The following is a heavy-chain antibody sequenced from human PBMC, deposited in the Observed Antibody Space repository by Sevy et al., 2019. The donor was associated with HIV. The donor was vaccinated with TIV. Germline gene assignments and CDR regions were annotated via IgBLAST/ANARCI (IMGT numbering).Heavy chain of an antibody. V-gene: IGHV4-31*03. J-gene: IGHJ6*02. CDR2: IYHSGST. CDR3: AREKQSGNPYGMDV. D-gene: IGHD3-3*01. Sequence: SETLSLTCTVSGGSISSGGYYWSWIRQHPGKGLEWIGYIYHSGSTYYNPSLKSRVTISVDTSKNQFSLKLSSVTAADTAVYYCAREKQSGNPYGMDVWGQGTTVTVSS. CDR1: GGSISSGGYY.